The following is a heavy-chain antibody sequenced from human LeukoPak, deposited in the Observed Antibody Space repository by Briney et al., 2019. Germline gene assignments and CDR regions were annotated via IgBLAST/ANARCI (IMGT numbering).Heavy chain of an antibody. Sequence: PGGSLRLSCAASGFTFSSYGMHWVRQAPGKGLEWVAFIRYDGSNKYYADSVKGRFTISRDNSKNTLYLQMNSLRAEDTAVYYCARRGYCSSTSCLFFDYWGQGTLVTVSS. CDR1: GFTFSSYG. V-gene: IGHV3-30*02. CDR3: ARRGYCSSTSCLFFDY. D-gene: IGHD2-2*01. CDR2: IRYDGSNK. J-gene: IGHJ4*02.